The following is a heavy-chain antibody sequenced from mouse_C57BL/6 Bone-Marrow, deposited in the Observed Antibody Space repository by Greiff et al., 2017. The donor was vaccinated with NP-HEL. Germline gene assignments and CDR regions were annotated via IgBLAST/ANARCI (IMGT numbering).Heavy chain of an antibody. Sequence: EVMLVESGGGLVQPGGSLSLSCAASGFTFTDYYMSWVRQPPGKALEWLGFIRNKANGYTTEYSASVKGRFTISRDNSQSIRYLQMNALRAEDSATYYCASPATVVAPYAMDYWGQGTSVTVSS. V-gene: IGHV7-3*01. CDR2: IRNKANGYTT. CDR3: ASPATVVAPYAMDY. J-gene: IGHJ4*01. D-gene: IGHD1-1*01. CDR1: GFTFTDYY.